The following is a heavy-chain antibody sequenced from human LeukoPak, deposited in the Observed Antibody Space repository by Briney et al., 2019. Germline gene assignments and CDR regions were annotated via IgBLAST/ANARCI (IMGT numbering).Heavy chain of an antibody. Sequence: ASVKVSCKASGGTFSTYAISWVRQAPGQGLEWMGGIIPILGTANYAQEFKGRVTITADEFTGTAYMELSSLRSEDTAVFYCASNTNYHENTGHYVLDSWGQGTLVTVSS. CDR2: IIPILGTA. J-gene: IGHJ5*01. CDR3: ASNTNYHENTGHYVLDS. CDR1: GGTFSTYA. V-gene: IGHV1-69*13. D-gene: IGHD3-9*01.